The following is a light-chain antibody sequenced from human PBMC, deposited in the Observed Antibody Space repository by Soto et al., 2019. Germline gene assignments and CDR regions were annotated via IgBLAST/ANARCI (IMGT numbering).Light chain of an antibody. CDR3: QQYFSYPLT. CDR1: QTILYTSINKTY. V-gene: IGKV4-1*01. J-gene: IGKJ4*01. Sequence: SLAVSLGKKTTISCNSIQTILYTSINKTYLAWYQQRPGQPPKLLIYWASIRGSGVPDRLSGSGFGTDFTLTISSLQTEAVAAYYCQQYFSYPLTFGGGTKVDIK. CDR2: WAS.